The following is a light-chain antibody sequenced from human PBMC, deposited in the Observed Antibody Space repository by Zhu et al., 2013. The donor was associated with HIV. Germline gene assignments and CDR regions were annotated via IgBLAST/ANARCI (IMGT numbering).Light chain of an antibody. CDR2: DAS. CDR1: QNIGYF. V-gene: IGKV3-11*01. Sequence: EIVLTQSPATLSLSPGERATLSCRASQNIGYFLAWYQQKPGQAPRLLISDASTRATGIPDRFSGSGSGTDFTLSINSLEPEDSAVYYCQQRSNWPPSITFGQGTRLEI. CDR3: QQRSNWPPSIT. J-gene: IGKJ5*01.